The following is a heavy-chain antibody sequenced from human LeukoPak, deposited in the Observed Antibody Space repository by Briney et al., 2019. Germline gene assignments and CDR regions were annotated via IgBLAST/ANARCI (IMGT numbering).Heavy chain of an antibody. CDR1: GGSISSTSYY. D-gene: IGHD3-22*01. CDR3: ARGRREYYDSSGYPPYYFDY. CDR2: IYYSGST. Sequence: SGTLSLTCTVSGGSISSTSYYWGWIRQPPGKGLEWIGSIYYSGSTYYNPSLKSRVTISVDTSKNQFSLKLSSVTAADTAVYYCARGRREYYDSSGYPPYYFDYWGQGTLVTVSS. V-gene: IGHV4-39*07. J-gene: IGHJ4*02.